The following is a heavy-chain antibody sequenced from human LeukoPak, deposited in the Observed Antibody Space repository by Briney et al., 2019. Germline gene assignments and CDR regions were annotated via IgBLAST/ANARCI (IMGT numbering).Heavy chain of an antibody. CDR3: ARRDHYYDSSGYYYYGMDV. V-gene: IGHV4-59*08. CDR1: GGSISSYY. Sequence: SETLSLTCTVSGGSISSYYWSWIRQPPGKGLEWIGYIYYSGSTNYSPSLKSRVTISVDTSKNQFSLKLSSVTAADTAVYYCARRDHYYDSSGYYYYGMDVWGQGTTVTVSS. CDR2: IYYSGST. J-gene: IGHJ6*02. D-gene: IGHD3-22*01.